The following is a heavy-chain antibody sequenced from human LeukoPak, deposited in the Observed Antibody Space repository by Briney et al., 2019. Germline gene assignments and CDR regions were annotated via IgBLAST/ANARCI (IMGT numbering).Heavy chain of an antibody. D-gene: IGHD3-3*01. CDR1: GGSISSGSYY. V-gene: IGHV4-61*02. CDR2: IYTSGST. J-gene: IGHJ4*02. CDR3: ARTYYDFWSGYFPYD. Sequence: PSQTLSLTCTVSGGSISSGSYYWSWIRQPAGKGLEWIGRIYTSGSTNYNPSLKSRVTISVDTSKNQFSLKLSSVTAAYTAVYYCARTYYDFWSGYFPYDWGQGTLVTVSS.